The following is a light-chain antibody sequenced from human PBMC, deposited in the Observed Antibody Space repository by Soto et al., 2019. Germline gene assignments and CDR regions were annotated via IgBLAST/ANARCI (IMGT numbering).Light chain of an antibody. V-gene: IGKV1-5*01. J-gene: IGKJ5*01. Sequence: RTTQSPSTVSASIVYRVTITCRAGQSISSWLAWYQQKPGKAPKLLIYDASSLQSGVPSRFSGSGSGTDFALTISSLQPEDFATYYCQQSYKSPITFGQGTRLEIK. CDR3: QQSYKSPIT. CDR2: DAS. CDR1: QSISSW.